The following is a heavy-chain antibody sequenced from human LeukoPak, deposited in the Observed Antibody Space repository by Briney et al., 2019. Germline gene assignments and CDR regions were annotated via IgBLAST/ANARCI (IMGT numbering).Heavy chain of an antibody. Sequence: SETLSLTCNVSGVSISNFYWSWIRQPPGKGLEWIGYIYYSGSTNYNPSPKSRVTMSVDTSKNQFSLKLNSVTAADTAVYYCARDRRLIEPYYMDVWGKGTTVTVSS. CDR1: GVSISNFY. J-gene: IGHJ6*03. CDR3: ARDRRLIEPYYMDV. V-gene: IGHV4-59*01. CDR2: IYYSGST. D-gene: IGHD5-12*01.